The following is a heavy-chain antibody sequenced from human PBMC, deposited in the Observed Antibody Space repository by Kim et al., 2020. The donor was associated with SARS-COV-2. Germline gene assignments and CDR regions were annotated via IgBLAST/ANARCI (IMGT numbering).Heavy chain of an antibody. CDR3: ARVIDLYYYDSSGYSFDY. D-gene: IGHD3-22*01. Sequence: KSRVTISVDTSKNQFSLKLSSVTAADTAVYYCARVIDLYYYDSSGYSFDYWGQGTLVTVSS. V-gene: IGHV4-31*02. J-gene: IGHJ4*02.